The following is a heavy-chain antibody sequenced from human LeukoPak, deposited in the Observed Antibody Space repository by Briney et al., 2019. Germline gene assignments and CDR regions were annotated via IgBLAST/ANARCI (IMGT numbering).Heavy chain of an antibody. CDR1: GFTFSSYA. CDR2: IRIGGGGT. Sequence: GGSLRLSCAASGFTFSSYAMSWVRQAPGKGLEWVSAIRIGGGGTEYADSAKGRFTISRDTSNNTLYLQMNSLRVEDTALYYCATRSTSDFWFFDSWGQGTLVTVSS. J-gene: IGHJ4*02. CDR3: ATRSTSDFWFFDS. V-gene: IGHV3-23*01. D-gene: IGHD2-2*01.